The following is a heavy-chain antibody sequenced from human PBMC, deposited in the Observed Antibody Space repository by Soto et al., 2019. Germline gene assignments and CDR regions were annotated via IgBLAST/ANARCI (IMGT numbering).Heavy chain of an antibody. J-gene: IGHJ2*01. CDR1: GFSLNNPGMG. V-gene: IGHV2-26*01. CDR3: ARSNYFGSGSGYHYWYFDL. D-gene: IGHD3-10*01. Sequence: QVTLKESGPVLVKPTETLTLTCTVSGFSLNNPGMGVSWIRQPPGKALEWVAHIFSNDEKSYSTSLRSRLTISKDTSKSQVVLIMINMDPVDTATYYCARSNYFGSGSGYHYWYFDLWGRGTLVTVSS. CDR2: IFSNDEK.